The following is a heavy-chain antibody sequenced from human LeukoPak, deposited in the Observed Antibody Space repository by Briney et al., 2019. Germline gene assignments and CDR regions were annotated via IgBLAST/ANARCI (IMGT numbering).Heavy chain of an antibody. CDR2: IYYSGST. J-gene: IGHJ5*02. CDR1: GGSISSYY. Sequence: SETLSLTCTVSGGSISSYYWSWIRQPPGKGLEWIGYIYYSGSTNYNPSLKSRVTMSVDTSKNQFSLKLSSVTAADTAVYYCARSLWFGEINWFDPWGQGTLVTVSS. CDR3: ARSLWFGEINWFDP. V-gene: IGHV4-59*12. D-gene: IGHD3-10*01.